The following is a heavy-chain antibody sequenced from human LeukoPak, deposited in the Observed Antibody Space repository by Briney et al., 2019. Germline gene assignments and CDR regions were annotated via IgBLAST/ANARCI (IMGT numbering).Heavy chain of an antibody. CDR2: ISSSGSTI. CDR3: AKPPTVTSFHY. Sequence: QTGGSLRLPCAASGFTFSSYEMNWVRQAPGKWLEWVSYISSSGSTIYYADSVKGRFTISRDNSKNTLYLQMNSLRAEDTAIYYCAKPPTVTSFHYWGQGTLVTVSS. CDR1: GFTFSSYE. J-gene: IGHJ4*02. D-gene: IGHD4-11*01. V-gene: IGHV3-48*03.